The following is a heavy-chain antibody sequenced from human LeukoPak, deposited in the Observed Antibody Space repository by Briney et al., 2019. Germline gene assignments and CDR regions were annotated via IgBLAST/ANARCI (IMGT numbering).Heavy chain of an antibody. Sequence: GGSLRLSCAASGFTFSNYGMHWVRQAPGKGLQWVAVIWYDGSNKYYADSVKGRFTISRDNSKNTLYLQMNSLRAEDTAVYYCARRSLAVTGIPDYWGQGTLVTVSS. CDR1: GFTFSNYG. CDR2: IWYDGSNK. D-gene: IGHD6-19*01. CDR3: ARRSLAVTGIPDY. J-gene: IGHJ4*02. V-gene: IGHV3-33*01.